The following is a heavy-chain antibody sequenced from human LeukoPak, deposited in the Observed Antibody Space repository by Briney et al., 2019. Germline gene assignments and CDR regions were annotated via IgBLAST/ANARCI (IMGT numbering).Heavy chain of an antibody. CDR2: INHGGST. V-gene: IGHV4-39*07. CDR3: ARHGYCSGGTCWVN. Sequence: SETLSLTCTVSGGSISSSTYYWDWIRQAPGKGLEWIGNINHGGSTYYNASLNSRVTILVDTSKNQFSLKLSSVTAADTAVYYCARHGYCSGGTCWVNWGQGTLVTVSS. CDR1: GGSISSSTYY. D-gene: IGHD2-15*01. J-gene: IGHJ4*02.